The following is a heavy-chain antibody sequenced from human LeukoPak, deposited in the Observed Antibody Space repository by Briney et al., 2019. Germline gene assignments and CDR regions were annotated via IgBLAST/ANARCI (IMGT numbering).Heavy chain of an antibody. J-gene: IGHJ3*02. D-gene: IGHD3-10*01. CDR1: GFTLSSYA. V-gene: IGHV3-23*01. Sequence: GGSLRLSCAASGFTLSSYAMSWVRQAPGKGLEWVSAISGSGGSTYYADSVKGRFTISRDNSKNTLYLQMNSLRAEDTAVYYCAKAKSITMVRGVADAFDIWGQGTMVTVSS. CDR3: AKAKSITMVRGVADAFDI. CDR2: ISGSGGST.